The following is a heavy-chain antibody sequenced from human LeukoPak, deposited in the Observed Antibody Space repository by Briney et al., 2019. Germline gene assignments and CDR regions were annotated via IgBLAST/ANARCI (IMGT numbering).Heavy chain of an antibody. V-gene: IGHV3-7*05. CDR2: IKQDGSEK. Sequence: GGSLRLSCEASGFTFSGYEMNWVRQAPGKGLEWVANIKQDGSEKYYVDSVKGRFTISRDNAKNSVYLQMNSLRAEDTAVYYCARDKSYGDSEDYWGQGTLVTVSS. CDR3: ARDKSYGDSEDY. J-gene: IGHJ4*02. CDR1: GFTFSGYE. D-gene: IGHD4-17*01.